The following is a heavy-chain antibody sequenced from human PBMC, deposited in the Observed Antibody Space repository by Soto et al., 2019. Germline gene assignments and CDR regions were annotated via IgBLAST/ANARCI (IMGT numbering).Heavy chain of an antibody. Sequence: QITLKESGPTLVKPTQTLTMTCTFSGFSLSTSVVGVGWIRQPPGKALEWVTLIYWDDDKRYSPSLKSRITITKDTSKSQVVLTMSNIDPVDTGTYSSARHIPSGYNDAFDIWGQGTMVTVSS. J-gene: IGHJ3*02. CDR1: GFSLSTSVVG. D-gene: IGHD3-9*01. V-gene: IGHV2-5*02. CDR3: ARHIPSGYNDAFDI. CDR2: IYWDDDK.